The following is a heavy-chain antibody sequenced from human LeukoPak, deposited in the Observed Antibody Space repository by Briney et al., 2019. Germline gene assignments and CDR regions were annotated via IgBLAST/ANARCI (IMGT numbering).Heavy chain of an antibody. CDR1: GYTFTSYD. D-gene: IGHD3-10*01. CDR3: ARDRAVRGAHAMGY. V-gene: IGHV1-8*01. Sequence: GASVKVSCKASGYTFTSYDINWVRQATGQGLEWMGWMNPNSGNTGYAQKFQGRVTMTRNTSISTAYMELSSLRSEDSAVYYCARDRAVRGAHAMGYWGQGTLVTVSS. J-gene: IGHJ4*02. CDR2: MNPNSGNT.